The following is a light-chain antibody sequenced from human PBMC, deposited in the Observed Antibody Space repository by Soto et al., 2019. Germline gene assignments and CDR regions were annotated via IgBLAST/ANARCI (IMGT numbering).Light chain of an antibody. Sequence: QSVLTQPASVSGSPGQSITISCTGTSSDIGGCNYVSWYQQHPGKAPKLIIYDVTNRPSGVSNRFSGSKSANTASLTISGLQTEDEADYYCSSCTSSNTHVVFGGGTKLPVL. CDR3: SSCTSSNTHVV. J-gene: IGLJ2*01. V-gene: IGLV2-14*01. CDR2: DVT. CDR1: SSDIGGCNY.